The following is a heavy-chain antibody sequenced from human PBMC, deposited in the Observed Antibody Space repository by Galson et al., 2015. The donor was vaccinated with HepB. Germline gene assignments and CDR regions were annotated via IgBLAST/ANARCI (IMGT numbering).Heavy chain of an antibody. V-gene: IGHV3-30*18. CDR1: GFTFSSYG. D-gene: IGHD3-10*01. CDR3: AKDRGLMIGGFGP. Sequence: PLRLSCAASGFTFSSYGMHWVRQAPGKGLEWVAVISYDGSNKYYADSVKGRFTISRDNSKNTLYLQMNSLRAEDTAVYYCAKDRGLMIGGFGPWGQGTLVTVSS. J-gene: IGHJ5*02. CDR2: ISYDGSNK.